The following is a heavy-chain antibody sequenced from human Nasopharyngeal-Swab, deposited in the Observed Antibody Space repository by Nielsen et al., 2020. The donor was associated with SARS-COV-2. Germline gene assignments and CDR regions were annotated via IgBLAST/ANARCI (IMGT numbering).Heavy chain of an antibody. V-gene: IGHV1-18*01. CDR2: ISAYNGNT. Sequence: WVRQAPGQGLEWMGWISAYNGNTNYAQKLQGRVTMTTDTSTSTAYMELRSLRSDDTAVYYCARAYYDILTGRGHDVFDIWGQGTMVTVSS. CDR3: ARAYYDILTGRGHDVFDI. D-gene: IGHD3-9*01. J-gene: IGHJ3*02.